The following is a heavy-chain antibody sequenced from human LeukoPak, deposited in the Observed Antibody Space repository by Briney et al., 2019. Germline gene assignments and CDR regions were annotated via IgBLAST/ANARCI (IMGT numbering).Heavy chain of an antibody. CDR3: ARDVTGTTYYYYMDV. V-gene: IGHV4-39*07. CDR2: IYTSGST. Sequence: PSETLSLTCTVSGGSISSSSYYWGWIRQPPGKGLEWIGSIYTSGSTNYNPSLKSRVTMSVDTSKSQFSLKLSSVTAADTAVYYCARDVTGTTYYYYMDVWGKGTTVTVSS. D-gene: IGHD1/OR15-1a*01. J-gene: IGHJ6*03. CDR1: GGSISSSSYY.